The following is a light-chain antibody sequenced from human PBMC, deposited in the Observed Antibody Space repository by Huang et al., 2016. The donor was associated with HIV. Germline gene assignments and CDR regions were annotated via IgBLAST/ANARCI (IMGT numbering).Light chain of an antibody. CDR2: AAS. Sequence: EIVLTQSPRSLSLSPGEKATLHCRASQSVSNYYLAWYQQKPGQSPRLLVHAASPRARGSQGRFSGSGSGTAFTLTITRLEPEDSAVYFCHQYGTPPWTFGQGTRVEI. CDR3: HQYGTPPWT. CDR1: QSVSNYY. V-gene: IGKV3-20*01. J-gene: IGKJ1*01.